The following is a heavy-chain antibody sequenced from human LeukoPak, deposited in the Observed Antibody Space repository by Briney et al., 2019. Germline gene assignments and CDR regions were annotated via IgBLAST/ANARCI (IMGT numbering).Heavy chain of an antibody. CDR3: ARHGRYYDILTGYYKGGHWFDP. CDR1: GYSFTSYW. J-gene: IGHJ5*02. CDR2: IYPGDSDT. Sequence: GESLKISCKGSGYSFTSYWIGWVRQMPGKGLEWMGIIYPGDSDTRYSPSFQGQVTISADKSISTAYLQWSSLKASDTAMYYCARHGRYYDILTGYYKGGHWFDPWGQGTLVTVSS. D-gene: IGHD3-9*01. V-gene: IGHV5-51*01.